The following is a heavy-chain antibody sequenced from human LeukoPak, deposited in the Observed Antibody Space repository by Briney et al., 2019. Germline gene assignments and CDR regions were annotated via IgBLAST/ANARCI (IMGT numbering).Heavy chain of an antibody. J-gene: IGHJ4*02. CDR2: INPNSGGT. V-gene: IGHV1-2*02. D-gene: IGHD6-6*01. CDR3: ARGRYSSSSYSFDY. Sequence: ASAKVSCKASGYTFTGYYMHWVRQAPGQGLEWMGWINPNSGGTNYAQKFQGRVAMTRDTSISTAYMELSRPRSDDTAVYYCARGRYSSSSYSFDYWGQGTLVTVSS. CDR1: GYTFTGYY.